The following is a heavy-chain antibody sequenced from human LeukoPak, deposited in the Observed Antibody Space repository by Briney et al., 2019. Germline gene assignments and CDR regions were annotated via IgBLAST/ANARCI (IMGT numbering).Heavy chain of an antibody. V-gene: IGHV1-8*01. D-gene: IGHD3-3*01. CDR2: MNPNSGNT. CDR1: GYTFTSYD. J-gene: IGHJ4*02. CDR3: ARVSTYFGVVTDFDY. Sequence: ASVKVSRKASGYTFTSYDINWVRQATGRGLEWMGWMNPNSGNTGYAQKFQGRVTMTRNTSISTAYMELSSLRSEDTAVYYCARVSTYFGVVTDFDYWGQGTLVTVSS.